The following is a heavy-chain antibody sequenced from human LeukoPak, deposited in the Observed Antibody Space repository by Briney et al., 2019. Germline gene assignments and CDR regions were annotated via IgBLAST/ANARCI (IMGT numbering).Heavy chain of an antibody. CDR1: GFTFSSYA. D-gene: IGHD1-26*01. CDR2: ISGGGST. V-gene: IGHV3-23*01. J-gene: IGHJ5*02. CDR3: AKGEWFDP. Sequence: PGGSLRLSCAASGFTFSSYAMSWVRQAPGKGLEWVSAISGGGSTYYADSVKGRFTISRDNSKNTLYLQMNSLRAEDTAVYYCAKGEWFDPWGQGTLVTVSS.